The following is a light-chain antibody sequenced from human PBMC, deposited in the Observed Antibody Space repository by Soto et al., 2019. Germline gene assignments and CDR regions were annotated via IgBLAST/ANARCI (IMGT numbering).Light chain of an antibody. Sequence: QSVLTQPASVSGSPVQSIAISCTGSSSDVGGYKYVSWYQQHPGKAPKLMIYDVSNRPSGVSDRFSGSKSGNTASLTISGLQSEDEADYYCCSYAGNYFYVFGTGTKVTVL. V-gene: IGLV2-14*03. CDR2: DVS. J-gene: IGLJ1*01. CDR1: SSDVGGYKY. CDR3: CSYAGNYFYV.